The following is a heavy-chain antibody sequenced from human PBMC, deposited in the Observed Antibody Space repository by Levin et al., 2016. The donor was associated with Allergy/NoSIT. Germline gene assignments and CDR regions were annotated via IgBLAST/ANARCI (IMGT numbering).Heavy chain of an antibody. CDR2: ISYDGSNK. D-gene: IGHD1-26*01. CDR1: GFTFSSYA. J-gene: IGHJ4*02. Sequence: GESLKISCAASGFTFSSYAMHWVRQAPGKGLEWVAVISYDGSNKYYADSVKGRFTISRDNSKNTLYLQMNSLRAEDTAVYYCARDPYSGHNGGFDYWGQGTLVTVSS. CDR3: ARDPYSGHNGGFDY. V-gene: IGHV3-30-3*01.